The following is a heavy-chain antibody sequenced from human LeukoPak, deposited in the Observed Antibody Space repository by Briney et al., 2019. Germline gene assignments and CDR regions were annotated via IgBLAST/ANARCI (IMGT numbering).Heavy chain of an antibody. J-gene: IGHJ4*02. D-gene: IGHD3-16*01. V-gene: IGHV3-7*03. CDR2: IRQDESER. CDR1: GFSFSSYW. CDR3: ARFLRGGHEYFDY. Sequence: GGSLRLSCEGSGFSFSSYWMTWVRHLPGKGPEWVANIRQDESERYFADSVKGRFTISRDNSKNTVYLQMNSLRAADTAVYYCARFLRGGHEYFDYWGQGTLVTVSS.